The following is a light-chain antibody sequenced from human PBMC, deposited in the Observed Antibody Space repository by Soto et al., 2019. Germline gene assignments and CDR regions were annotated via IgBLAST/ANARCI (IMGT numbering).Light chain of an antibody. J-gene: IGLJ2*01. Sequence: QSVLTQPASVSGSPGQSITISCTGTSSDVGSYNLVSWYQQHPGKAPKLIIYEDSNRPSGGSNRFSGAKSGNTASLTISGLQAEDEADYYCCSYAGSSTLVFGGGTKLTVL. CDR3: CSYAGSSTLV. CDR2: EDS. V-gene: IGLV2-23*01. CDR1: SSDVGSYNL.